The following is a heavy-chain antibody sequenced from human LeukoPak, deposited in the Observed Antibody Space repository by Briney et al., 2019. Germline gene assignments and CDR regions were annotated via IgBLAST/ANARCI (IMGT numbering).Heavy chain of an antibody. Sequence: GGSLRLSCAASGFTFSNYEFNWVRRAPGKGLEWDSYISSNGRNIYYADSVKGRFTISRDNAKNSLYLQMNSLRAEDTAVYYCARDLVQLWSKDFWGQGTLVTVSS. V-gene: IGHV3-48*03. D-gene: IGHD5-18*01. J-gene: IGHJ4*02. CDR2: ISSNGRNI. CDR3: ARDLVQLWSKDF. CDR1: GFTFSNYE.